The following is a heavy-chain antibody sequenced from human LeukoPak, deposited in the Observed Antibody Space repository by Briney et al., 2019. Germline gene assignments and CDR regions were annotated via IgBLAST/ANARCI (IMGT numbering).Heavy chain of an antibody. Sequence: GGSLRLSCAASGFTVSSNYMSWVRQAPGKGLEWVSVIYSGGSTYYADSVKGRFTISRDNSKNTLYLQMNSLRAEDTAVYYCARGRMGVDYCFDYWGQGTLVTVSS. CDR2: IYSGGST. CDR1: GFTVSSNY. D-gene: IGHD2-15*01. J-gene: IGHJ4*02. V-gene: IGHV3-53*01. CDR3: ARGRMGVDYCFDY.